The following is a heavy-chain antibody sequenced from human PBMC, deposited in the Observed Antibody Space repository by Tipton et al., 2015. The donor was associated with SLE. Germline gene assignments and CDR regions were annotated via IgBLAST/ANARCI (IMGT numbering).Heavy chain of an antibody. Sequence: TLSLTCTVSGGSVSSYYWSWIRQPPGKGLEWIGYFSYSGSPNYNPSLKSRVTISVDTSKNQFSLKLTSVTAADTAVYYCARDGGISNTDAFDIWGPGTMVIVSS. V-gene: IGHV4-59*02. CDR3: ARDGGISNTDAFDI. J-gene: IGHJ3*02. D-gene: IGHD3-16*01. CDR1: GGSVSSYY. CDR2: FSYSGSP.